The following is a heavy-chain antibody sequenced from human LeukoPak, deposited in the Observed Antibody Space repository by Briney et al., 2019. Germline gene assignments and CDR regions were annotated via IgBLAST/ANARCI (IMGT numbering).Heavy chain of an antibody. V-gene: IGHV3-30-3*01. CDR1: GFTFSSYA. D-gene: IGHD3-3*01. CDR2: ISYDGSNK. CDR3: AKVSTIFGVVTGLDTFDI. J-gene: IGHJ3*02. Sequence: PGGSLRLSCAASGFTFSSYAMHWVRQAPGKGLEWVAVISYDGSNKYYADSVKGRFTISRDNSKNTLYLQMNSLRAEDTAVYYCAKVSTIFGVVTGLDTFDIWGQGTMVTVSS.